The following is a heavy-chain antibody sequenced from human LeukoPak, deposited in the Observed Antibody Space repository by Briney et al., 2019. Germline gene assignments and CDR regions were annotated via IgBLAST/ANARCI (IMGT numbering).Heavy chain of an antibody. V-gene: IGHV3-23*01. CDR3: AKGGDGYNYYFDY. CDR1: GFTFSNYA. Sequence: QSGGSLRLSCAVSGFTFSNYAMSWVRQAPGKGLEWVSAIRGRGGSTDYADSVKGRFTISRDNSKNTLYLQMNSLRAEDTAVYYCAKGGDGYNYYFDYWGQETLVTVSS. D-gene: IGHD5-24*01. J-gene: IGHJ4*02. CDR2: IRGRGGST.